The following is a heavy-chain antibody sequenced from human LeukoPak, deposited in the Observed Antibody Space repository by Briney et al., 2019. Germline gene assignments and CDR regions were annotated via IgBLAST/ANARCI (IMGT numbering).Heavy chain of an antibody. CDR3: ARDTSWVTMVRGVKDY. D-gene: IGHD3-10*01. CDR1: GFTFSSYW. Sequence: PGGSLRLSCAASGFTFSSYWMNWVRQAPGKGLEWVANMNQDGSEKYYVDSVKGRFTISRDNAKNSLFLQMNSLRAEDTAVYYCARDTSWVTMVRGVKDYWGQGTLVTVSS. J-gene: IGHJ4*02. V-gene: IGHV3-7*03. CDR2: MNQDGSEK.